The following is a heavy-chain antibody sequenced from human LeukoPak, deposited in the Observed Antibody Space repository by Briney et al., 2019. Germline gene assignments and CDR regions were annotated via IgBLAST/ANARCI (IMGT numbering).Heavy chain of an antibody. Sequence: GGSLRLSCAASGFTFSSYWMDWVRQVPGQGLVWVSHIDGDGRITNYGDSVKGRFTISRDNAKNILYLQMNSLRAEDTAVYYCARDSPRTGPWGQGILVTVSS. CDR3: ARDSPRTGP. CDR1: GFTFSSYW. J-gene: IGHJ5*02. D-gene: IGHD1-1*01. CDR2: IDGDGRIT. V-gene: IGHV3-74*01.